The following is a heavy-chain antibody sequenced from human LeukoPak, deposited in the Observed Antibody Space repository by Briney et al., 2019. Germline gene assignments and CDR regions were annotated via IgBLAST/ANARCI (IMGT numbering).Heavy chain of an antibody. J-gene: IGHJ2*01. D-gene: IGHD3-16*02. Sequence: GGSLRLSCAASGFTVSSNYMSWVRQAPGKGLEWVSVIYSGGSTNYEDMVKGRPTISRDNSKNTLHHQTTSLRADDTGVDYGARASFTSAIRYNDSWYFDLWGRGALVTVSS. V-gene: IGHV3-53*01. CDR3: ARASFTSAIRYNDSWYFDL. CDR1: GFTVSSNY. CDR2: IYSGGST.